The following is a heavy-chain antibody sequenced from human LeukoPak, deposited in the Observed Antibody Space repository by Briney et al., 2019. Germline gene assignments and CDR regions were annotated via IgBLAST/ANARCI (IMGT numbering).Heavy chain of an antibody. J-gene: IGHJ3*02. V-gene: IGHV3-23*01. CDR2: ISGSGGST. D-gene: IGHD7-27*01. CDR3: AKSQTNWGSTGGDAFDI. CDR1: GFTFSSYA. Sequence: PGGSLRLSCAASGFTFSSYAMSWVRQAPGKGLEGVSAISGSGGSTYYADSVKGRFTISRDNSKNTLYLQMNSLRAEDTAVYYCAKSQTNWGSTGGDAFDIWGQGTMVTVSS.